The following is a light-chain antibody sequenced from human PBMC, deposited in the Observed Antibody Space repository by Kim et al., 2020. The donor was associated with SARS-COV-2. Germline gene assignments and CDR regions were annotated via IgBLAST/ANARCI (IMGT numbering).Light chain of an antibody. CDR1: RGRIASNY. CDR2: ADN. V-gene: IGLV6-57*03. CDR3: QSYDSSNWV. J-gene: IGLJ3*02. Sequence: GHAVTTPGSHSRGRIASNYVRWYQQRPGSAPTPVIYADNQRPSGVPDRFSGSIDSSSNSASLTISGLKTEDEADYYCQSYDSSNWVFGGGTQLTVL.